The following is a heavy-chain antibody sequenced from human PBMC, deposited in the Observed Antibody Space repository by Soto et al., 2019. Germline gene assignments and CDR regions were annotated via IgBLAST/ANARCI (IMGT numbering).Heavy chain of an antibody. Sequence: GGSLRLSCAVSGFTFSSYAMSWVRQAPGKGLEWVSAISGSGGSTYYADFVKGRFTISRDNSKNTLYLQMNSLRAEDTAVYYCAKDPYPYSSSWSLAYWGQGTLVTVSS. CDR1: GFTFSSYA. V-gene: IGHV3-23*01. J-gene: IGHJ4*02. CDR2: ISGSGGST. CDR3: AKDPYPYSSSWSLAY. D-gene: IGHD6-13*01.